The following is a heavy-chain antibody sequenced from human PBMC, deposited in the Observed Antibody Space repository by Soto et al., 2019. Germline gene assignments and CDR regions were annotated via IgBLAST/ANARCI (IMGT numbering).Heavy chain of an antibody. CDR2: IYYSGST. J-gene: IGHJ5*02. CDR1: GGSISSGEYY. CDR3: AREGGEYYDNSGHCQHWFVP. V-gene: IGHV4-30-4*01. D-gene: IGHD3-22*01. Sequence: SETLSLTCTVSGGSISSGEYYWSWIRQPPGKGLEWIGYIYYSGSTYYNPSLKSRVTISVDTSRNQFSLKLSSVTAADTAVYFCAREGGEYYDNSGHCQHWFVPWCQGTLVTVSS.